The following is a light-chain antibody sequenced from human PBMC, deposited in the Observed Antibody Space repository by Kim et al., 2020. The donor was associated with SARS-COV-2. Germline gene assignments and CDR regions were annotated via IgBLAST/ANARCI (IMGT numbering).Light chain of an antibody. CDR1: QTISSS. CDR2: KPS. V-gene: IGKV1-5*03. Sequence: ASVGHGAPITCRASQTISSSLAWYQQKPGKAPKLLIYKPSNLESGVPSRFSGSGSGTEFALTISSLQPDDFATYYCQQYNDYSRTFGQGTKVDIK. CDR3: QQYNDYSRT. J-gene: IGKJ1*01.